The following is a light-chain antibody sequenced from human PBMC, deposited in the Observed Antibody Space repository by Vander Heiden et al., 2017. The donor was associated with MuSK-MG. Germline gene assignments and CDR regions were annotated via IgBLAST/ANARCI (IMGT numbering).Light chain of an antibody. Sequence: QSVLTQPPSVSGAPGQRVTISCTGSSSNIGAGYDVHWYQQLPGTAPNLLIYGNSNRPSGVPDRFSGSKSGTSASLAITGLQAEDEADYYCQSYDSSLSGYVFGTGTTVTVL. V-gene: IGLV1-40*01. CDR3: QSYDSSLSGYV. CDR2: GNS. J-gene: IGLJ1*01. CDR1: SSNIGAGYD.